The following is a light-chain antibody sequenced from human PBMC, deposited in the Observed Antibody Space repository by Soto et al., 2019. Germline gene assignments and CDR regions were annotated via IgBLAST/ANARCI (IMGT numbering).Light chain of an antibody. CDR2: DAS. Sequence: DIQMTQSPSTLSASVGDRVTVTCRTSQSIGTWLAWYQQKPGKAPHLLIYDASTLKSGVPSRFSGSGSGTEFTLTISGLQPDDFATYYCQHYNSFSPWAFGQGTKV. V-gene: IGKV1-5*01. CDR1: QSIGTW. J-gene: IGKJ1*01. CDR3: QHYNSFSPWA.